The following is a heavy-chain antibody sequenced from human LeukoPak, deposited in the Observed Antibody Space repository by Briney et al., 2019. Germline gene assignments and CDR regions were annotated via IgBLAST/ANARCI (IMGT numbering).Heavy chain of an antibody. J-gene: IGHJ4*02. V-gene: IGHV4-59*01. CDR1: GGSITSDY. Sequence: SETLSLTCIVSGGSITSDYWSWIRQPPGKGLEWLGYIENTGRSEYNPSLMSRITISVDTSKIQFSLMLSPVTAADTAVYYCARGRYGGYFDCWGQGTLVTVSS. CDR3: ARGRYGGYFDC. D-gene: IGHD4-23*01. CDR2: IENTGRS.